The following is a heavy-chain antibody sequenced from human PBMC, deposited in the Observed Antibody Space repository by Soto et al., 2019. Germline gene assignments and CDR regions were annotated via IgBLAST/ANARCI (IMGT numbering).Heavy chain of an antibody. D-gene: IGHD1-26*01. Sequence: SETLSLTCTVSGASLNNHYWSWARQPAGKGLEWVGRIYTSGSTNYNPSLESRVTMSVDTSKNQFSLKLSSVTAADTAVYYCARGSLAPDYWGQGTLVTVSS. CDR1: GASLNNHY. V-gene: IGHV4-4*07. CDR2: IYTSGST. J-gene: IGHJ4*02. CDR3: ARGSLAPDY.